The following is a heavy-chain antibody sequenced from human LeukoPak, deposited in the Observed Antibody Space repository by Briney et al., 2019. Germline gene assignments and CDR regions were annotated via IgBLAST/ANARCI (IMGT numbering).Heavy chain of an antibody. CDR3: ARDGYSYGYFAY. Sequence: PGGSLRLSCAASGFTFSSYEMNWVRQAPGKGLEWVSYISSSGSTIYYADSVKGRFTISRDNAKNSLYLQMNSLRAEDTAVYYCARDGYSYGYFAYWGQGTLVTVSS. D-gene: IGHD5-18*01. V-gene: IGHV3-48*03. J-gene: IGHJ4*02. CDR1: GFTFSSYE. CDR2: ISSSGSTI.